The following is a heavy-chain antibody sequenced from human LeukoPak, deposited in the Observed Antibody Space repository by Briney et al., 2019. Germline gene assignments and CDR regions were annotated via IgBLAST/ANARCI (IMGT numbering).Heavy chain of an antibody. V-gene: IGHV4-34*01. CDR3: ATESGRPRLLAAAGLRDRVWFDP. CDR2: INHSGST. CDR1: GGSFSGYY. J-gene: IGHJ5*02. D-gene: IGHD6-13*01. Sequence: PETLSLTCALYGGSFSGYYWSWIRPPRGKGLEWIGEINHSGSTNYNPSLKSRVTIPVEKSQKQFCLTLDSVTSPDTAVYCCATESGRPRLLAAAGLRDRVWFDPWGQGTLVTVPS.